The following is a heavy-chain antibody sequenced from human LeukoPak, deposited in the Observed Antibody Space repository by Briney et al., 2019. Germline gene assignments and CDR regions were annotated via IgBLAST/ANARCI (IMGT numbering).Heavy chain of an antibody. V-gene: IGHV4-59*08. D-gene: IGHD3-9*01. CDR2: IYYSGST. J-gene: IGHJ3*02. CDR3: ARQGYDILTGYIDAFDI. CDR1: GGSISSYY. Sequence: MSSETLSLTCTVSGGSISSYYWSWIRQPPGKGLEWIGYIYYSGSTNYNPSLKSRVTISIDTSKSQFSLKLRSVTAADTAIYYCARQGYDILTGYIDAFDIWGQGTMVTVSS.